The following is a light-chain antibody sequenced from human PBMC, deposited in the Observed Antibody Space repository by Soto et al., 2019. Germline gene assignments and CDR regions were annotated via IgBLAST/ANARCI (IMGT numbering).Light chain of an antibody. CDR3: NSYTTSNTRQIV. Sequence: QSSLTQPASVSGSPGQSITISCTGTSSDVGGYNYVSWYQQHPGKAPKFMIYDVSNRPPGVSTRFSGSKSGNTASLTISGLPAEDEDDYYCNSYTTSNTRQIVFGTGTKVTVL. CDR1: SSDVGGYNY. J-gene: IGLJ1*01. CDR2: DVS. V-gene: IGLV2-14*01.